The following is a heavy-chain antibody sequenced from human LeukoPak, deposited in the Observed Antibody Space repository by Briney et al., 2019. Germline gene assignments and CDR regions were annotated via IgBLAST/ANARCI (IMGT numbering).Heavy chain of an antibody. CDR1: GYTFTSYD. CDR2: MNPNSGNT. Sequence: RASVKVSCKASGYTFTSYDINWVRQATGKGLEWVGWMNPNSGNTDYAQKLQGRFTMTRNNSINTAYLELNSLRSGETAVYYCAGGPYGWGNYYMDVWGKGTTVSVSS. V-gene: IGHV1-8*01. D-gene: IGHD3-10*01. CDR3: AGGPYGWGNYYMDV. J-gene: IGHJ6*03.